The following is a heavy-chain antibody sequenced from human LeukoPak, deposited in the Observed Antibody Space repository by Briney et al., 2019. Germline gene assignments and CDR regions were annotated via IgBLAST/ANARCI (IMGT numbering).Heavy chain of an antibody. CDR1: GGSFSGYY. V-gene: IGHV4-34*01. CDR2: INHSGST. CDR3: ARGHWFDP. Sequence: SETLSLTCAVYGGSFSGYYWSWIRQPPGKGLEWIGEINHSGSTSYSPSFKSRVTISVDTSKNQFSLRLSSVTAADTAVYYCARGHWFDPWGQGTLVTVSS. J-gene: IGHJ5*02.